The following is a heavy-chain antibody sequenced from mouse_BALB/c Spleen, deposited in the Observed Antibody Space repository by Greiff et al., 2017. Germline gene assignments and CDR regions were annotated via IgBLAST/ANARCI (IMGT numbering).Heavy chain of an antibody. V-gene: IGHV1S29*02. CDR3: ARRSGYPFAD. CDR2: IYPYNGGT. D-gene: IGHD3-1*01. Sequence: EVQLQESGPELVKPWASVKISCKASGYTFTDYNMHWVKQSHGKSLEWIGYIYPYNGGTGYNQKFKSKATLTVDNSSSTAYMELLSLTSEDSAVYYCARRSGYPFADWGQGTLVTVSA. J-gene: IGHJ3*01. CDR1: GYTFTDYN.